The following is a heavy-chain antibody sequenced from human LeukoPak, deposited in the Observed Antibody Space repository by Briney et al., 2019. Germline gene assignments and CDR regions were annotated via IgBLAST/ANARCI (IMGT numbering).Heavy chain of an antibody. CDR2: LYSGGIR. J-gene: IGHJ4*02. D-gene: IGHD2-8*01. CDR1: KFTVSSNY. CDR3: ASGDCTNGICPDH. Sequence: HTGGSLRLSCAGSKFTVSSNYMSWVRQAPGKGLDWVSVLYSGGIRYYAGSVQGRFTISRDSSKNTLYLQMNYLLPEDTAVYYCASGDCTNGICPDHWGQGIQVTVSS. V-gene: IGHV3-66*02.